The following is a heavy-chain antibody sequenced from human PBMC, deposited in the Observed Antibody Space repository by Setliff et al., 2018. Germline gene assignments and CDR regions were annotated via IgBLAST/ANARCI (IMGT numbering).Heavy chain of an antibody. CDR1: GNTFTSYA. J-gene: IGHJ6*03. Sequence: ASVKVSCKASGNTFTSYAMHWVRQAPGQRLEWMGWINAGNGNTKYSQKFQGRVTITRDTSASTAYMELSSLRSEDTAVYYCARGATVVIYYYMDVWGKGTTVTVSS. D-gene: IGHD4-17*01. CDR2: INAGNGNT. CDR3: ARGATVVIYYYMDV. V-gene: IGHV1-3*01.